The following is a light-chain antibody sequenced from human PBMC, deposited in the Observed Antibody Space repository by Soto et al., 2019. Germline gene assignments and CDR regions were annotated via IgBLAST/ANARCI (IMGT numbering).Light chain of an antibody. CDR1: QSVTNNY. V-gene: IGKV3-20*01. CDR3: QQYASSRT. Sequence: EDVLTQSPGTLSLSPGERATLSCRASQSVTNNYLAWFQQKPGQAPRLLMYGASSRATGIPDRFSGSGSGTDFTLTITRLEPEDFAVYYCQQYASSRTFGQGTKVDI. CDR2: GAS. J-gene: IGKJ1*01.